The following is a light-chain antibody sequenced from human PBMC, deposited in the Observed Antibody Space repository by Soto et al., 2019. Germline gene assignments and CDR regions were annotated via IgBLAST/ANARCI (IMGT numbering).Light chain of an antibody. V-gene: IGLV2-14*03. CDR2: DVS. CDR3: SSYTSSSPLYV. CDR1: SSDVGGYNY. Sequence: QSALTQPASVSGSPGQSITISCTGTSSDVGGYNYVSWYQQHPGKAPKLMIYDVSNRPSGVSYRFSGSKSGNTASLTISGLQDEDEADYYCSSYTSSSPLYVFGTGTKLTVL. J-gene: IGLJ1*01.